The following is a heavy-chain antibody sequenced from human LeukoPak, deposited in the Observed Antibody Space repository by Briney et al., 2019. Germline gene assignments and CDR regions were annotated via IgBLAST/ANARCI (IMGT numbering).Heavy chain of an antibody. V-gene: IGHV1-46*01. J-gene: IGHJ6*03. CDR1: GYTFTSYH. CDR2: INPSGGTT. Sequence: ASVKVSCKASGYTFTSYHMHWVRQAPGQGLEWMGIINPSGGTTNYAQKFRGRVTMTRDMSTSTVYMELSSLRSEDTAVYYCARGARGDYYHYYIDVWGNGATVTISS. CDR3: ARGARGDYYHYYIDV.